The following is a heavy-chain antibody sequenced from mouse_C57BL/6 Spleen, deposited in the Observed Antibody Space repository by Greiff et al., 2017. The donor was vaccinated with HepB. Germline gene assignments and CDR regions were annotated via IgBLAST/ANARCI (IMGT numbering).Heavy chain of an antibody. CDR2: INYDGSST. Sequence: EVMLVESEGGLVQPGSSMKLSCTASGFTFSDYYMAWVRQVPEKGLEWVANINYDGSSTYYLDSLKSRFIISRDNAKNILYLQMSSLKSEDTATYYCARDPLTVVALRYWYFDVWGTGTTVTVSS. D-gene: IGHD1-1*01. J-gene: IGHJ1*03. V-gene: IGHV5-16*01. CDR3: ARDPLTVVALRYWYFDV. CDR1: GFTFSDYY.